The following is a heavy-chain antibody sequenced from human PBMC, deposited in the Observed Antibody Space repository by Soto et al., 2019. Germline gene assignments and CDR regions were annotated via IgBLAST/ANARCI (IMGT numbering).Heavy chain of an antibody. D-gene: IGHD7-27*01. CDR3: ARDTGDGTFDF. CDR1: GYSFTSYD. Sequence: ASLKFCCKSSGYSFTSYDINWVRQATGQGLEWMGWMSPNSGNTGYAQKFQDRVTISRDTSASTAYMELTSLRSEDTAVYYCARDTGDGTFDFWGQGTLVTVSS. J-gene: IGHJ4*02. V-gene: IGHV1-8*03. CDR2: MSPNSGNT.